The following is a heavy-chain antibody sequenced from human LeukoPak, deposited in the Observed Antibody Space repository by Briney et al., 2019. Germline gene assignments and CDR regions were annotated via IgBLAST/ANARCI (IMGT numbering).Heavy chain of an antibody. CDR3: ARDGGSNATPDFQH. V-gene: IGHV4-59*01. D-gene: IGHD2-2*01. Sequence: PSETLSLTCTVSGGSISSYYWSWIRQRPGKGLEWIGYIYYSGSTNYNPSLKSRVTISVDTSKNQFSLKLSSVTAADTAVYYCARDGGSNATPDFQHWGQGTLVTVSS. J-gene: IGHJ1*01. CDR1: GGSISSYY. CDR2: IYYSGST.